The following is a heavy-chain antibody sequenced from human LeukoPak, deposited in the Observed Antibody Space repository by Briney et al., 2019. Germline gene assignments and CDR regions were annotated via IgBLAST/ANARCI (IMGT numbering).Heavy chain of an antibody. V-gene: IGHV1-18*01. J-gene: IGHJ4*02. CDR3: AREELASGS. D-gene: IGHD1-26*01. Sequence: ASVKVSCKASGGTFSSYAISWVRQAPGQGLEWMGWISAHNGNTNYAQKLQGRVTMTTGTSTSTAYMELRSLRSDDTAVYYCAREELASGSWGQGTLVTVSS. CDR2: ISAHNGNT. CDR1: GGTFSSYA.